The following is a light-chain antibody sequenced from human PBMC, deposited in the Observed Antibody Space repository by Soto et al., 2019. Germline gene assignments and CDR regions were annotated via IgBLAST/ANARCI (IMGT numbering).Light chain of an antibody. V-gene: IGKV3-11*01. CDR2: DAS. J-gene: IGKJ1*01. CDR1: QSVSSY. CDR3: PQRSTWPSWT. Sequence: EIVLTQSPATLSLSPGERATLSCRASQSVSSYLAWYQQKPGQAPRLLIYDASNRATGIPARFSGSGSGTDFTLTISSLEHDDFAVYYCPQRSTWPSWTFGQGTKVESK.